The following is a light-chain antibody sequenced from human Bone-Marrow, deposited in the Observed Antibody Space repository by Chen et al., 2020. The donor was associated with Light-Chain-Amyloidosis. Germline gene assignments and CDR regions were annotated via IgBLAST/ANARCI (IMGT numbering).Light chain of an antibody. J-gene: IGKJ4*01. CDR1: QTISSNY. V-gene: IGKV3-20*01. CDR2: GSS. Sequence: EIVLTQSPGTLSLSPGEGANLSCRASQTISSNYLTWYQQKFGQAPRLLIYGSSSRATGIPDRCTGSGSGTDFTLTSNRLEPEDFAMYYCQQYGTSPLTFGGGTKVKIK. CDR3: QQYGTSPLT.